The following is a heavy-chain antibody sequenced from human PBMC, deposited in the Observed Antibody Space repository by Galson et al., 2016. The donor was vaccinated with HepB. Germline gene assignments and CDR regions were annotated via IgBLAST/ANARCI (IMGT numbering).Heavy chain of an antibody. Sequence: SLRLSCAVSGFTFATYGVHWVRQAPGKGLDWVAVVWFDETTQYYADSVKGRFTISRDNSTNAVYLHMNSLRAEDTALYYCAKDPGRDGGMDVWGQGTTVTVFS. J-gene: IGHJ6*02. CDR3: AKDPGRDGGMDV. CDR1: GFTFATYG. V-gene: IGHV3-33*06. D-gene: IGHD5-24*01. CDR2: VWFDETTQ.